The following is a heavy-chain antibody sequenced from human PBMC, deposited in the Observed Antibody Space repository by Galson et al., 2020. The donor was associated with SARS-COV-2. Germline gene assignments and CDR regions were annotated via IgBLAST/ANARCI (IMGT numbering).Heavy chain of an antibody. Sequence: SETLSLTCRVSGGSIINSNSYWGWVRQPPQKGLEWIANIYYSGSFYLNSSLRGRLTTSIDTSKNEFSLKLSSLTAADTAVYYCVRGLKRGSGSSHFDFWGQGSLVTVSS. CDR2: IYYSGSF. CDR1: GGSIINSNSY. J-gene: IGHJ4*02. CDR3: VRGLKRGSGSSHFDF. D-gene: IGHD3-10*01. V-gene: IGHV4-39*07.